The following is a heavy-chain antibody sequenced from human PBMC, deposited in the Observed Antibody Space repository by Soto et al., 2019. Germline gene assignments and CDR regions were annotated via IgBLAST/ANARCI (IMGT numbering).Heavy chain of an antibody. CDR2: IYYSGST. D-gene: IGHD3-10*01. CDR1: GGSISSSSYY. V-gene: IGHV4-39*01. Sequence: QLQLQESGPGLVKPSETLSLTCTVSGGSISSSSYYWGWIRQPPGKGLEWIGSIYYSGSTYYNPSLKSRVTISVDTSKNQFSLKLSSVTAADTAVYYCARGVLWFGELPSEFDYWGQGTLVTVSS. CDR3: ARGVLWFGELPSEFDY. J-gene: IGHJ4*02.